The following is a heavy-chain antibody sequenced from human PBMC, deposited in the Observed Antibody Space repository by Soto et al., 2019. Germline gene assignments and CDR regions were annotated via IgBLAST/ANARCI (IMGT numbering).Heavy chain of an antibody. CDR2: VISASGSV. D-gene: IGHD5-18*01. J-gene: IGHJ1*01. CDR1: GRIFSSFP. CDR3: ARVGSRDAYNYVLDQ. V-gene: IGHV1-69*06. Sequence: QVQVVQSGAEVQKPGSSVKISCKSSGRIFSSFPTSWVRQVPGQGLEWMGGVISASGSVTYAPKFQGRVTMTAVNSAGIGYMELTSLTSEDTAIYYCARVGSRDAYNYVLDQWGQGTMVTVSS.